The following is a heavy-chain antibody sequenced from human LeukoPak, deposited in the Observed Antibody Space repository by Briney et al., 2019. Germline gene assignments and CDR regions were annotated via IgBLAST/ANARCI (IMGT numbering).Heavy chain of an antibody. Sequence: ASVTVSCKASGYTFTGYYMHWVRQAPGQGLEWMGWSNPDSGGTNYAQKLQGRVTMTTETSTSTAYMELRSLRSDDTAVYYCARDHYDILTGYHPYYYYYMDVWGKGTTVTVSS. D-gene: IGHD3-9*01. CDR2: SNPDSGGT. CDR1: GYTFTGYY. J-gene: IGHJ6*03. V-gene: IGHV1-2*02. CDR3: ARDHYDILTGYHPYYYYYMDV.